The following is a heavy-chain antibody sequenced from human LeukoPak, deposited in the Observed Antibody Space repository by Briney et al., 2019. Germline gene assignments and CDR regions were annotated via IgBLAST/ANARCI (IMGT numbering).Heavy chain of an antibody. Sequence: GGSLRLSCAASGFTFSTYTIIWVRQAPGKGLEWVSLINPSGANTYYAGSVKGRFTISRDNSKDMLYLQINSLRAEDTAVYYCVKDRVGRADAFDIWGQGTMVTVSS. CDR2: INPSGANT. V-gene: IGHV3-23*01. D-gene: IGHD2-2*01. CDR3: VKDRVGRADAFDI. J-gene: IGHJ3*02. CDR1: GFTFSTYT.